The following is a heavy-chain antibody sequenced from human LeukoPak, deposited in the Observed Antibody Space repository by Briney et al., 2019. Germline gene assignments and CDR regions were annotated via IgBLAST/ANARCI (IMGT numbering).Heavy chain of an antibody. CDR2: IYYSGIT. V-gene: IGHV4-59*08. CDR1: GGSISSDY. CDR3: ARLHYDSSGYYYFDY. Sequence: SETLSLTCTVSGGSISSDYWSWIRHPQGTGLEWIGYIYYSGITNYNPSLKSRVTISVDTSKNQFSLKLSSVTAADTAVYYCARLHYDSSGYYYFDYWGQGTLVTVSS. D-gene: IGHD3-22*01. J-gene: IGHJ4*02.